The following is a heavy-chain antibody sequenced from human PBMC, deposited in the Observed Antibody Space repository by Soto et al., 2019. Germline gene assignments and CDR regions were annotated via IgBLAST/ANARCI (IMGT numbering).Heavy chain of an antibody. V-gene: IGHV3-74*01. CDR3: AKVLLYGPHYYYGMDV. CDR2: INIDGSIT. D-gene: IGHD3-16*01. CDR1: GFTFSSSW. Sequence: GGSLRLSCAASGFTFSSSWMHWVRQPPGKGLVWVSRINIDGSITSYADSVKGRFTISRDNSKNTLYLQMNSLRAEDTAVYYCAKVLLYGPHYYYGMDVWGPGITVTLSS. J-gene: IGHJ6*02.